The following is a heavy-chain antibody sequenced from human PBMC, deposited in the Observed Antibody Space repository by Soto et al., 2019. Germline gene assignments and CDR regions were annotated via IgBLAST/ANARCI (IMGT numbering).Heavy chain of an antibody. J-gene: IGHJ4*02. CDR3: ARDRITMVRGVITAGFDY. V-gene: IGHV3-21*01. Sequence: EVQLVESGGGLVKPGGSLRLSCAASGFTFSSYSMNWVRQAPGKGLEWVSSISTSSSYIYYADSVKGRFTISRDNAKKSLYLQMNSLRAEDTAVYYCARDRITMVRGVITAGFDYWGQGTLVTVSS. D-gene: IGHD3-10*01. CDR1: GFTFSSYS. CDR2: ISTSSSYI.